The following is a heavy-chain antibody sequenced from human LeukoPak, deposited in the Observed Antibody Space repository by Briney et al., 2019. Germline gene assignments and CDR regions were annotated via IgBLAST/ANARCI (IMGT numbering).Heavy chain of an antibody. J-gene: IGHJ4*02. CDR3: ARDTSGWSGPPIDY. CDR1: GDSIRSYY. V-gene: IGHV4-59*01. D-gene: IGHD6-19*01. CDR2: IYHSGST. Sequence: SETLSPTCTVSGDSIRSYYWSWIRLPPGKGLEWIGYIYHSGSTDYNPSLKSRVTISVDTSKSQFSLKLSSVTAADTAVYICARDTSGWSGPPIDYWGQGTLVTVSS.